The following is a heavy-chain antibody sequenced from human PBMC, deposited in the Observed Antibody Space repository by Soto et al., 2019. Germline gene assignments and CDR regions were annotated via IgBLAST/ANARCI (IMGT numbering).Heavy chain of an antibody. CDR3: ARRGYSYGLSYYFDY. CDR1: GGSISSYY. D-gene: IGHD5-18*01. V-gene: IGHV4-59*08. CDR2: IYYSGST. Sequence: PSETLFLTCTVSGGSISSYYWSWIRQPPGKGLEWIGYIYYSGSTNYNPSLKSRVTISVDTSKNQFSLKLSSVTAADTAVYYCARRGYSYGLSYYFDYWGQGTLVTVSS. J-gene: IGHJ4*02.